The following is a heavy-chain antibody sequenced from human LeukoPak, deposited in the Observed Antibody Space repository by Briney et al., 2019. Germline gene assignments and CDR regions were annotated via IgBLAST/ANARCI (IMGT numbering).Heavy chain of an antibody. D-gene: IGHD1-14*01. V-gene: IGHV3-33*01. J-gene: IGHJ3*02. CDR2: IWYDGSNK. Sequence: GGSLRLSCAASGFTFSSYGMQWVRQATGKGLEWVAVIWYDGSNKYYADSVKGRFTISRDNSKNTLYLRMNSLRAEDTAVYYCASPGRLKGAFDIWGQGTMVTVSS. CDR1: GFTFSSYG. CDR3: ASPGRLKGAFDI.